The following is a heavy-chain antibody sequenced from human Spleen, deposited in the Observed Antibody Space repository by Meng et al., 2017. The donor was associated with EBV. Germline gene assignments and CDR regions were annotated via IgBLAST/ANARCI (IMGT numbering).Heavy chain of an antibody. J-gene: IGHJ4*02. CDR1: GYTFSDYD. CDR2: MNPNSGNT. D-gene: IGHD5-12*01. CDR3: VRDLWLRIGESV. Sequence: QGQLVQSGAEVKKPGDSVKVSCKASGYTFSDYDFTWVRQASGKGLEWMGWMNPNSGNTGFARKFRGRVTVTKDSSISTAYMELSSLTFDDTAVYYCVRDLWLRIGESVWGRGTLVTVSS. V-gene: IGHV1-8*01.